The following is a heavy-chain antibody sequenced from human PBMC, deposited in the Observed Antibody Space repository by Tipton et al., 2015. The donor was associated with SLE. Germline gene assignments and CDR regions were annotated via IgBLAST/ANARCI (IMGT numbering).Heavy chain of an antibody. Sequence: SLRLSCAASGFTFSSYGMHWVRQAPGKGLEWVAFIRYDGSNKYYADSVKGRFTISRDNSKNTLYLQMNSLRAEDTAVYYCEKSLLGSSGWYYFDYWGQGTLVTVSS. J-gene: IGHJ4*02. CDR3: EKSLLGSSGWYYFDY. CDR1: GFTFSSYG. CDR2: IRYDGSNK. V-gene: IGHV3-30*02. D-gene: IGHD6-19*01.